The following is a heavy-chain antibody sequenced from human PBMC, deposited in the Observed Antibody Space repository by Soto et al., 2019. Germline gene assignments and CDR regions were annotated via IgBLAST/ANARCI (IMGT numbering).Heavy chain of an antibody. CDR3: EKDLPLWSRYSFSENQ. J-gene: IGHJ4*01. V-gene: IGHV3-23*01. CDR2: VSPSGAST. CDR1: GFNFDSHA. D-gene: IGHD3-3*01. Sequence: GGSLRLSCVGSGFNFDSHAMSWVRQAPGKGLEWVSSVSPSGASTHFPDFLKGRFSSSRDNSKNTVYLEMSNLRVEDTAVYYCEKDLPLWSRYSFSENQWGHGTLVTVSS.